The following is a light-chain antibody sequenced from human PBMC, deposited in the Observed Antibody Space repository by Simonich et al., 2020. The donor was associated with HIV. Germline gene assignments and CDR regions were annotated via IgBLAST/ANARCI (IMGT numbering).Light chain of an antibody. J-gene: IGKJ3*01. CDR2: LGS. Sequence: DVVMTQSPLSLPVTLGQPASISCRSSQSLLEINGYNYLDWYLQKPGQSPQLLIYLGSNRASGVPDRFSGSGSGTDFTLKISRVEAEDVGIYYCMQALQTPFTFGPGTKVDIK. CDR1: QSLLEINGYNY. CDR3: MQALQTPFT. V-gene: IGKV2-28*01.